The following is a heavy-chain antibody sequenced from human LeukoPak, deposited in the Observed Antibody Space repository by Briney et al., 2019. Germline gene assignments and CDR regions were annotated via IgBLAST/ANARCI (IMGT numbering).Heavy chain of an antibody. J-gene: IGHJ4*02. Sequence: ASVKVSCKASGYTFTIYYMHWVRQAPGQGLEWMGIINPSGGSTSYAQKFQGRVTMTRDTSTSTVYMELSRLRSEDTAVYYCARRADYYDSSGYGSVDYWGQGTLVTVSS. CDR2: INPSGGST. CDR3: ARRADYYDSSGYGSVDY. CDR1: GYTFTIYY. V-gene: IGHV1-46*01. D-gene: IGHD3-22*01.